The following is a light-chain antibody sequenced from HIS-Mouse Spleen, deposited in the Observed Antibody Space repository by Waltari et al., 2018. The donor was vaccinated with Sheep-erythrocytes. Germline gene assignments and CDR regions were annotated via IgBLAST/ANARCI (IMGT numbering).Light chain of an antibody. Sequence: QSALTQPRSVSGSPGQSVTISCTGTSSDVGGYNYVSWYQQHPGKAPKLMIYDVSKRPSGVPGRFSGSTYGNPASLTISGLQAEDEAEYYCCSYAGSYNHVFATGTKVTVL. J-gene: IGLJ1*01. CDR3: CSYAGSYNHV. CDR1: SSDVGGYNY. CDR2: DVS. V-gene: IGLV2-11*01.